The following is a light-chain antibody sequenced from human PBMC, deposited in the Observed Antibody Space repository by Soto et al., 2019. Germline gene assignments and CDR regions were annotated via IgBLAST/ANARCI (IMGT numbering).Light chain of an antibody. CDR2: DAS. CDR1: QSIRNS. Sequence: EIVLTQSPATLSLSPGERATLSCRASQSIRNSVAWYQQKPGQAPRLLIYDASTRATGIPARFSGSGSGTDFTLTISSLQPEDVATYYCQKYNSALTFGQGTRLEIK. CDR3: QKYNSALT. J-gene: IGKJ5*01. V-gene: IGKV3-11*01.